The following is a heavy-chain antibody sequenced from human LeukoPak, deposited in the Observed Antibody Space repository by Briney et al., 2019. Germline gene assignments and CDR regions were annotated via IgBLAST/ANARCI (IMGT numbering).Heavy chain of an antibody. Sequence: GGSLRLSCAASGFTFSSYGMSWVRQAPGKGLEGVSAISGSGGSTYYADSVKGRFTISRDNSKNTLYLQMNSLRAEDTAVYYCAKDWGYCSGGSCYEVDPWGQGTLVTVSS. CDR3: AKDWGYCSGGSCYEVDP. J-gene: IGHJ5*02. CDR1: GFTFSSYG. V-gene: IGHV3-23*01. D-gene: IGHD2-15*01. CDR2: ISGSGGST.